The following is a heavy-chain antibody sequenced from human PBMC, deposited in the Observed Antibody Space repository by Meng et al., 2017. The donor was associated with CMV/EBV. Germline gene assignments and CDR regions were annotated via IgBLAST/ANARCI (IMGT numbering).Heavy chain of an antibody. D-gene: IGHD2-2*01. CDR2: IVVGSGNT. CDR1: GFTFTSSA. Sequence: SVKVSCKASGFTFTSSAVQWVRQARGQRLEWIGWIVVGSGNTNYAQKFQERVTITRDMSTSTAYMELRSLRSEDTAVYYCAAGGNIVVVPAATMGESEYFQHWGQGTLVTVSS. CDR3: AAGGNIVVVPAATMGESEYFQH. J-gene: IGHJ1*01. V-gene: IGHV1-58*01.